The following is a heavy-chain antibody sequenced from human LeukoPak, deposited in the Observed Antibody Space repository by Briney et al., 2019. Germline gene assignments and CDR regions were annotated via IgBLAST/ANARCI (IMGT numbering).Heavy chain of an antibody. CDR1: GYTFTDYY. CDR2: VDPEDGET. Sequence: ASVKVSCKVSGYTFTDYYMHWVQQAPGKGLEWMGLVDPEDGETLYAEKFQGRVTITADTSTDTAYMELSSLRSEDTAVYYCATLPEGDHAFDIWGQGTMVTVSS. J-gene: IGHJ3*02. D-gene: IGHD2-21*01. V-gene: IGHV1-69-2*01. CDR3: ATLPEGDHAFDI.